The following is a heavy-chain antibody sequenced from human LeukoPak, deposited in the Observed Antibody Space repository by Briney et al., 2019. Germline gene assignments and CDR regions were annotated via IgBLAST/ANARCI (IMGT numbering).Heavy chain of an antibody. V-gene: IGHV3-30*04. D-gene: IGHD3-10*01. CDR2: ISYDGSNK. Sequence: GGSLRLSCAASGFTFSSYAMHWVRQAPGKGLEWVAVISYDGSNKYYAGSVKGRFTISRDNSKNTLYLQMNSLRAEDTAVYYCARAMVRGPYYFDYWGQGTLVTVSS. CDR1: GFTFSSYA. J-gene: IGHJ4*02. CDR3: ARAMVRGPYYFDY.